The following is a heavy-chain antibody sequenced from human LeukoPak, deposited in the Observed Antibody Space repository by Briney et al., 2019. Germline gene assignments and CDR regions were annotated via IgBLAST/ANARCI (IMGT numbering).Heavy chain of an antibody. D-gene: IGHD3/OR15-3a*01. CDR2: ISLSGDIT. CDR3: VRDLDWGAFDV. CDR1: EFRFSAHG. V-gene: IGHV3-23*01. Sequence: PGGSLRLSCAASEFRFSAHGMNWVRQAPGKGLEWVSGISLSGDITYYADSVMGRFTISRDNRKSTVSLQMNSLRAEDTALYYCVRDLDWGAFDVWGQGTMVTVSS. J-gene: IGHJ3*01.